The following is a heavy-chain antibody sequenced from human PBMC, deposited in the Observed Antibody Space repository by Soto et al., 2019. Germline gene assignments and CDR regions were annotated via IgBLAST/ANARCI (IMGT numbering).Heavy chain of an antibody. V-gene: IGHV4-34*01. CDR1: GGSFSGYY. CDR3: ARGRYNWNY. CDR2: INHSGST. Sequence: SETLSLTCAVYGGSFSGYYWSWIRQPPGKGLEWIGEINHSGSTNYNPSLKSRVTISVDTSKNQFSLKLSSVTAADTAVYYCARGRYNWNYWGQGTLVTVSS. J-gene: IGHJ4*02. D-gene: IGHD1-20*01.